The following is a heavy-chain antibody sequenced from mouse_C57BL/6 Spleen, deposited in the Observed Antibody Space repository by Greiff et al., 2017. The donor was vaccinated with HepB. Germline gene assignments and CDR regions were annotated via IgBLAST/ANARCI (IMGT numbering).Heavy chain of an antibody. Sequence: VQLQQPGAELVRPGTSVKLSCKASGYTFTSYWMHWVKQRPGQGLEWIGVIDPSDSYTNYNQKFKGKATLTVDTSSSTAYMQLSSLTSEDSAVYYCARSGDGSNFDYWGQGTTLTVSS. V-gene: IGHV1-59*01. CDR1: GYTFTSYW. D-gene: IGHD1-1*01. J-gene: IGHJ2*01. CDR3: ARSGDGSNFDY. CDR2: IDPSDSYT.